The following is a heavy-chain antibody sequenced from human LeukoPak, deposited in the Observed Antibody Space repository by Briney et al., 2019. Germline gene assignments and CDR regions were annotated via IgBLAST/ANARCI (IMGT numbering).Heavy chain of an antibody. Sequence: GASVKVPCKASGYTFTGYYMHWVRQAPGQGLEWMGWINPNSGGTNYAQKFQGRVTMTRDTSISTAYMELSRLRSDDTAVYYCARGPFYCSSTSCFPYFDYWGQGTLVTVSS. CDR3: ARGPFYCSSTSCFPYFDY. CDR1: GYTFTGYY. D-gene: IGHD2-2*01. V-gene: IGHV1-2*02. J-gene: IGHJ4*02. CDR2: INPNSGGT.